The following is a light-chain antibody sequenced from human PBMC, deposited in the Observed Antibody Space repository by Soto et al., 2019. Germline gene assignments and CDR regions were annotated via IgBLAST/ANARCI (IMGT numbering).Light chain of an antibody. V-gene: IGLV2-14*03. CDR1: SSDVGGYNF. J-gene: IGLJ2*01. CDR3: SSYTSSSTVV. Sequence: QSALTQPASVFGSPGQSITFSCTGTSSDVGGYNFVSWYQQHPGKAPKLMIYEVSSRPSGVSNRFSGSKSGNTASLTISGLQAEDEADYYCSSYTSSSTVVFGGGTKLTVL. CDR2: EVS.